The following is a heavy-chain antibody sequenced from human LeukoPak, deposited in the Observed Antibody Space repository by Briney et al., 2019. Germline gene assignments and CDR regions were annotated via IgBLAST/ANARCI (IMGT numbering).Heavy chain of an antibody. J-gene: IGHJ5*02. V-gene: IGHV4-31*02. CDR3: ASFRSGYGDYGNWFDP. Sequence: SETLSLTWTVAGGSISSGGYYWSWIRQHPGKGPEWIGYIYYSGSTYYNPSLKSRVTISVDTSKNQFSLKLSSVTAADTAVYYCASFRSGYGDYGNWFDPWGQGTLVTVSS. CDR2: IYYSGST. CDR1: GGSISSGGYY. D-gene: IGHD4-17*01.